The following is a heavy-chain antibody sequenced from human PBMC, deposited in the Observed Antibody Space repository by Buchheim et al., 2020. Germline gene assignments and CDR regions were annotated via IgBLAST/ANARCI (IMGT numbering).Heavy chain of an antibody. D-gene: IGHD4-11*01. J-gene: IGHJ4*02. Sequence: QVQLVQSGPEVKKPGASVKVSCKASGYTFTTFGITWVRQAPGQGLEWLGWVSANNGRTDYVQKVQGRVTMTTDKSTSTAYMELRSLSSDDTAVYYCARGSVTVDYWGQGTL. CDR1: GYTFTTFG. V-gene: IGHV1-18*01. CDR3: ARGSVTVDY. CDR2: VSANNGRT.